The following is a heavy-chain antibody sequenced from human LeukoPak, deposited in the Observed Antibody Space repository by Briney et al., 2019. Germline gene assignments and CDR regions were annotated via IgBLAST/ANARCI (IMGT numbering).Heavy chain of an antibody. Sequence: ASVKVSCKASGYTFTSYAMNWVRQAPGQGLEWMGWINTNTGNPTYAQGFPGRFVFSLDTSVSTAYLQISSLKAEDTAVYYCARGLRELRYFDWSLSDWGQGTLVTVSS. V-gene: IGHV7-4-1*02. CDR3: ARGLRELRYFDWSLSD. D-gene: IGHD3-9*01. J-gene: IGHJ4*02. CDR2: INTNTGNP. CDR1: GYTFTSYA.